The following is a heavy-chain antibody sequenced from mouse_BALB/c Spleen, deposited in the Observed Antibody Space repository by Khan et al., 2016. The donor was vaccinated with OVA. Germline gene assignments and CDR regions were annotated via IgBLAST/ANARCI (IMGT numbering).Heavy chain of an antibody. CDR1: GYTFTDYY. J-gene: IGHJ3*01. CDR2: ISPGSGGN. CDR3: ARRNYFGYSFAY. D-gene: IGHD1-2*01. Sequence: QVQLQQSGAELARPGASVKLSCKASGYTFTDYYINWVKQRTGQGLEWIGEISPGSGGNYYNERFKGKDTLTADKSSSTAYMQLSSPTTEASAVYFCARRNYFGYSFAYWGQGTLVTVSA. V-gene: IGHV1-77*01.